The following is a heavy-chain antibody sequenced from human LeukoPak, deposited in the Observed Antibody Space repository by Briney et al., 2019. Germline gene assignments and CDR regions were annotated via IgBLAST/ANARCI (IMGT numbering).Heavy chain of an antibody. J-gene: IGHJ6*03. CDR1: AYSISSGYF. Sequence: SETLSLTCTVSAYSISSGYFWSWIRQSAGKGLEWIGSIHTSGSTNYIPSLKSRVTMSVDTSKNQFSLKLSSVTAADTAVYYCARDNRAATYYMDVWGKGTTVTISS. CDR2: IHTSGST. CDR3: ARDNRAATYYMDV. D-gene: IGHD2/OR15-2a*01. V-gene: IGHV4-61*02.